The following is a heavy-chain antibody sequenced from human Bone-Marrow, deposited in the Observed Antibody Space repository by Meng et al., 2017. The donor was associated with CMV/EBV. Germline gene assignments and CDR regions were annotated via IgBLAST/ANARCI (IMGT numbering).Heavy chain of an antibody. V-gene: IGHV3-30-3*01. CDR2: ISYDGSNK. Sequence: GESLKISCAASGFTFSSYAMHWVRQAPGKGLEWVAVISYDGSNKYYADSVKGRFTISRDNSKNTLYLQMNSLRAEDTAVYYCARASCSGGSCYSLIGYWGPGKLVTVAS. J-gene: IGHJ4*02. CDR1: GFTFSSYA. CDR3: ARASCSGGSCYSLIGY. D-gene: IGHD2-15*01.